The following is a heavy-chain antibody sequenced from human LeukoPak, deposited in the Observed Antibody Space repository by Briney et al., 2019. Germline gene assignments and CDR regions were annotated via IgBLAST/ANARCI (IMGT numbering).Heavy chain of an antibody. V-gene: IGHV3-7*01. J-gene: IGHJ4*02. D-gene: IGHD1-1*01. Sequence: GGSLRLSCAATGFTFRSYWMSWVRQAPGKGLEWVSNINQNGGETYYADSVKGRFTISRDNPKNSLYLQMNSLRAEDTAVYYCASDDWDVDFDYWGQGTLVTVSS. CDR1: GFTFRSYW. CDR2: INQNGGET. CDR3: ASDDWDVDFDY.